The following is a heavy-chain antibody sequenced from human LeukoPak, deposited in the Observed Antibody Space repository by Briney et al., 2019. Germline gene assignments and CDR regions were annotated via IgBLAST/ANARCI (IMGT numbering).Heavy chain of an antibody. J-gene: IGHJ5*02. CDR3: AKDPSFDILTGYELDP. CDR2: ISSSGSTI. Sequence: PGGSLRLSCAASGFTFSDYYMSWIRQAPGKGLEWVSYISSSGSTIYYADSVKGRFTISRDNAKNSLYLQMNSLRAEDTAVYYCAKDPSFDILTGYELDPWGQGTLVTVSS. CDR1: GFTFSDYY. D-gene: IGHD3-9*01. V-gene: IGHV3-11*01.